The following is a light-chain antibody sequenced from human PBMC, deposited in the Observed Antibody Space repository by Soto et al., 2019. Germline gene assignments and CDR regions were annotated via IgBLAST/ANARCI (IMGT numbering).Light chain of an antibody. Sequence: DIQMTQSLSTLSASVGDRVTITCRASQSISDWLAWYQQKPGKAPKLLIYKASSLESGVPSRFSGSGSGTEFTLTISSLQPDDFATYYCQQYNSYPWTFGQGTKVEIK. V-gene: IGKV1-5*03. CDR2: KAS. J-gene: IGKJ1*01. CDR3: QQYNSYPWT. CDR1: QSISDW.